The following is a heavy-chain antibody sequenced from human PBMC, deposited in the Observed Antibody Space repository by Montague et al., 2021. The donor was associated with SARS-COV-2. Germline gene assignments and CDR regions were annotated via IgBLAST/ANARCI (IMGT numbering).Heavy chain of an antibody. J-gene: IGHJ4*02. CDR3: VSHPHYVGFNGPPDF. Sequence: SETLSLTCAVYGGSFSGYYWSWIRPPPGKGLEWIGEINRSGSTNYNPSLKSRATISVDTSKNQFSLKLSSVTAADTAFYYCVSHPHYVGFNGPPDFWDQGTLVTVSS. CDR1: GGSFSGYY. CDR2: INRSGST. V-gene: IGHV4-34*01. D-gene: IGHD2-8*01.